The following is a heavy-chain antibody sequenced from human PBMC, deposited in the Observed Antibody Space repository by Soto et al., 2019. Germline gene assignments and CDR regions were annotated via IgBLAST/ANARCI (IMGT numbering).Heavy chain of an antibody. CDR1: GFTFSSYG. V-gene: IGHV3-30*18. D-gene: IGHD6-19*01. J-gene: IGHJ4*02. Sequence: SLRLSCAASGFTFSSYGMHWVRQAPGKGLEWVAVISYDGSNKYYADSVKGRFTISRDNSKNTLYLQMNSLRAEDTAVHYCAQSRRQWLALDYWGQGTLVTVSS. CDR2: ISYDGSNK. CDR3: AQSRRQWLALDY.